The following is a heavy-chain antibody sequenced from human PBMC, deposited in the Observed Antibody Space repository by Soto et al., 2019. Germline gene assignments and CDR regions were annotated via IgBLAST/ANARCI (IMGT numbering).Heavy chain of an antibody. V-gene: IGHV3-30*18. D-gene: IGHD6-19*01. CDR1: GFTFSDYA. J-gene: IGHJ4*02. Sequence: VQLVESGGGVVQPGRSLRLSCAASGFTFSDYAMHWVRQAPGKGLEWVAVGYHDARNTHYADSVKGRFTISRDSAKNTVSLETTSLRAEDTAVYYCAKGGRQWLVTSDFNYWGQGALVTVSS. CDR3: AKGGRQWLVTSDFNY. CDR2: GYHDARNT.